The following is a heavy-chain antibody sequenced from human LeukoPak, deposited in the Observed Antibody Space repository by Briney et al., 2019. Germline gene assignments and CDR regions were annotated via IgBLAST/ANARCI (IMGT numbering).Heavy chain of an antibody. CDR3: ARVDDFWSGSIIRPIGSAYMDV. CDR1: GGTFSSYA. V-gene: IGHV1-69*05. CDR2: LSPVLA. Sequence: SVKVSCKASGGTFSSYAISWVRQAPGQGLEWMGGLSPVLATYAQKFQGRVTITTDESTSTAYMELSSLRSEDTAVYYCARVDDFWSGSIIRPIGSAYMDVWGKGTTVTVSS. J-gene: IGHJ6*03. D-gene: IGHD3-3*01.